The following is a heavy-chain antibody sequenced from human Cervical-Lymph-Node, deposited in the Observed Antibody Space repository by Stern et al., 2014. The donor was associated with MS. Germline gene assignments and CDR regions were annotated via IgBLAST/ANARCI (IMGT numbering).Heavy chain of an antibody. J-gene: IGHJ4*02. D-gene: IGHD3-3*01. CDR1: SGSISSGGYY. CDR2: ISDSGSS. Sequence: VQLVESGPGLVKPSQTLSLTCTVSSGSISSGGYYWSWIRQHPGKGLEWIGYISDSGSSYYNPSLRSRVILSEGTSKNQFSLKLSSVTAADTAMYYCARGQVFDFWSGYYGPSFDHWGQGILVTVSS. CDR3: ARGQVFDFWSGYYGPSFDH. V-gene: IGHV4-31*03.